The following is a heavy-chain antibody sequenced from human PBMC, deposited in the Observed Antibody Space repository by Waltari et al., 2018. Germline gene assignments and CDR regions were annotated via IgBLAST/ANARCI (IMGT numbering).Heavy chain of an antibody. V-gene: IGHV3-33*01. CDR3: ARVGAGATRALDY. CDR1: GFTFSNYA. CDR2: IWYDGSNK. D-gene: IGHD1-26*01. J-gene: IGHJ4*02. Sequence: QVQLVESGGGVVQPGRYLCLSCAASGFTFSNYAMQWVRQAPGKGLEWVAVIWYDGSNKYYADSVRGRFTISRDNSKNTVYLQMNSLGGEDTAVYYCARVGAGATRALDYWGQGTLVTVSS.